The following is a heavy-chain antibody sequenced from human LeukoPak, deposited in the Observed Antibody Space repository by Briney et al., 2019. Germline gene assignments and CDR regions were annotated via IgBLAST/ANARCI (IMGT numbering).Heavy chain of an antibody. CDR2: IKQDGSGK. J-gene: IGHJ4*02. D-gene: IGHD1-26*01. CDR3: ARDWELIY. Sequence: GGSLRLSCAASGFAFISYWMTWVRQAPGKGLEWVANIKQDGSGKYYVDSVKGRFTISRDNTKNSLYLQMNSLRVEDTAVYYCARDWELIYWGQGTLVTVSS. V-gene: IGHV3-7*03. CDR1: GFAFISYW.